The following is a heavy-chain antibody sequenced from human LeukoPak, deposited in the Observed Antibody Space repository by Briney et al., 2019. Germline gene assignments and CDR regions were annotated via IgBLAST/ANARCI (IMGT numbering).Heavy chain of an antibody. Sequence: KPSETLSLTCTVSGFSITTYYWSWIRQPPGKGLEWIGYIYYSGSTNYNPSLKSRVTISVDTSKNQFSLKLSSVTAADTAVYYCARSGRWLQLEGFDYWGQGTLVTVSS. CDR3: ARSGRWLQLEGFDY. D-gene: IGHD5-24*01. CDR2: IYYSGST. J-gene: IGHJ4*02. V-gene: IGHV4-59*01. CDR1: GFSITTYY.